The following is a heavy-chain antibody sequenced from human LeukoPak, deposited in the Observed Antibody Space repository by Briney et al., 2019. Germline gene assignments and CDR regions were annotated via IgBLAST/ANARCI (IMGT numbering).Heavy chain of an antibody. V-gene: IGHV3-30*03. Sequence: GGSLRLSCAASGFTFNSYGMHWVRQAPGKGLEWVAIISYDGSNKYYADSVKGRFTISRDNAKNTLYLQMNTLRAEDTAVYYCARVMGGYGGEVITSPFDYWGQGTLVTVSS. CDR1: GFTFNSYG. CDR2: ISYDGSNK. D-gene: IGHD3-3*01. J-gene: IGHJ4*02. CDR3: ARVMGGYGGEVITSPFDY.